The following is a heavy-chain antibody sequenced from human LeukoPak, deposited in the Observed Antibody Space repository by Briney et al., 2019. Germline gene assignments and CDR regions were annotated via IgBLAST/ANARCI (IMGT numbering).Heavy chain of an antibody. CDR3: VLEGNWNYIARLGITGFDP. CDR1: GGTFSSYA. J-gene: IGHJ5*02. CDR2: IIPIFGTA. D-gene: IGHD1-7*01. V-gene: IGHV1-69*05. Sequence: SVKVSCKASGGTFSSYAISWVRQAPGQGLEWMGRIIPIFGTANYAQKFQGRVTITTDESTSTAYMELSSLRSEDTAVYYCVLEGNWNYIARLGITGFDPWGQGTLVIVSS.